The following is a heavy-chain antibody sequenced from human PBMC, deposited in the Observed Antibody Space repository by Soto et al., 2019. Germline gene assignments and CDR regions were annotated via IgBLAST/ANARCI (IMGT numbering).Heavy chain of an antibody. J-gene: IGHJ4*02. D-gene: IGHD4-4*01. V-gene: IGHV3-30*18. Sequence: GGSLRLSCAASGFTFSSYGMHWVRQAPVKGLEWVAVISYDGSNKYYADSVKGRFTISRDNSKNTLYLQMNSLRAEDTAVYYCAKDNDYSAYFDYWGQGTLVTVSS. CDR2: ISYDGSNK. CDR3: AKDNDYSAYFDY. CDR1: GFTFSSYG.